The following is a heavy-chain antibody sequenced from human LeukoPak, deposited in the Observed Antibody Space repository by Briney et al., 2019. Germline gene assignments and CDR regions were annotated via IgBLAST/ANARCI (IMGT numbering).Heavy chain of an antibody. CDR3: AGSPHYYYYMDV. Sequence: TGGSLRLSCAASGFTFSMYGMNWVRQAPGKGLEWVSYISSSSSTIYYADSVKGRFTISRDNAKNSLYLQMNSLRAEDTAVYYCAGSPHYYYYMDVWGKGTTVTVSS. CDR1: GFTFSMYG. V-gene: IGHV3-48*01. J-gene: IGHJ6*03. CDR2: ISSSSSTI.